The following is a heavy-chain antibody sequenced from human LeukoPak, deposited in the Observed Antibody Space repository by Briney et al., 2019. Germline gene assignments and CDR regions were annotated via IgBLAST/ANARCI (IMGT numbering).Heavy chain of an antibody. CDR3: ARDGGVYDSRSGAFGI. Sequence: PGGSLRLSCAASGFTFSSYEMNWVRQAPGKGLEWVSYISSSGSTIYYADSVKGRFTISRDNAKNSLYLQMNSLRAEDTAVYYCARDGGVYDSRSGAFGIWGQGTMVTVSS. J-gene: IGHJ3*02. CDR2: ISSSGSTI. D-gene: IGHD3-22*01. CDR1: GFTFSSYE. V-gene: IGHV3-48*03.